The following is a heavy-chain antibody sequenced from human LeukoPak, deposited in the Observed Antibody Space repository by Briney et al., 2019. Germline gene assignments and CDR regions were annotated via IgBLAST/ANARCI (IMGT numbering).Heavy chain of an antibody. CDR3: ATNGLRGGNLQLDDTFDV. Sequence: GASVKVSCKVSGHTLTELAIHWVRQAPGKGLEWVGGFDPENVDMGYAQNFQGRVTMTEDTSTDTAYMELSSLRSGDTAVYYCATNGLRGGNLQLDDTFDVWGQGTMVTVSA. CDR1: GHTLTELA. J-gene: IGHJ3*01. D-gene: IGHD1-1*01. CDR2: FDPENVDM. V-gene: IGHV1-24*01.